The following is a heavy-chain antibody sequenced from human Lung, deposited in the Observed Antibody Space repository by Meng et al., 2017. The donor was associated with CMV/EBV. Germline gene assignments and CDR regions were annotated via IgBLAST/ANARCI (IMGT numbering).Heavy chain of an antibody. CDR3: ARSRETSNTSWGWFDS. CDR1: RYTINDYY. Sequence: VQRVKPGAEGKKAGASVKVSCKASRYTINDYYLHWARQAPGQGLEWMGRISPNSGDTNNAQNFQGRVTMARNTSISTAYMELNRLGSDDTAIYYCARSRETSNTSWGWFDSWGQGTLVTVSS. CDR2: ISPNSGDT. V-gene: IGHV1-2*06. J-gene: IGHJ5*01. D-gene: IGHD2-2*01.